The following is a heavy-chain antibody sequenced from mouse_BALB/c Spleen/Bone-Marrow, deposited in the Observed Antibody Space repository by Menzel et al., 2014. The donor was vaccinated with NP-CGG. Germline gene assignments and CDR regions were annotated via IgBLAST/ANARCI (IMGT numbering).Heavy chain of an antibody. D-gene: IGHD1-1*01. V-gene: IGHV1S137*01. CDR3: ARESIYYYGSTLDY. CDR2: ISTYYGDA. CDR1: GYTFTDYA. Sequence: VQLQQSGAELVRPGVPVKISCKGSGYTFTDYAMHWVKQSHAKSLEWIGVISTYYGDASYNQKFKGKATVTVDKSSSTAYMELARLTSEDSAIYYCARESIYYYGSTLDYWGQGTTLTVSS. J-gene: IGHJ2*01.